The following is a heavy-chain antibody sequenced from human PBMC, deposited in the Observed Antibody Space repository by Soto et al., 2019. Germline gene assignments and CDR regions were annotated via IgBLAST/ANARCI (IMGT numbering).Heavy chain of an antibody. CDR1: GYTLTELS. CDR2: MNPNSGNT. Sequence: ASVKVSCKVSGYTLTELSMHWVRQTPEKGLEWMGWMNPNSGNTGYAQKFQGRVTMTRNTSISTAYMELSSLRSEDTAVYYCGRGTLGGDAFDIWGQGTMVTVSS. V-gene: IGHV1-8*01. CDR3: GRGTLGGDAFDI. D-gene: IGHD2-15*01. J-gene: IGHJ3*02.